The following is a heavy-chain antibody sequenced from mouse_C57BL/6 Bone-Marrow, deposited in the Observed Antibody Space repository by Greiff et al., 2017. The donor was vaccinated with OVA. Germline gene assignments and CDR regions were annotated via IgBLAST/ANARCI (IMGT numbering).Heavy chain of an antibody. J-gene: IGHJ4*01. V-gene: IGHV6-3*01. CDR1: GFTFSNYW. D-gene: IGHD1-1*01. CDR2: IRLKSDNYAT. CDR3: TAVDAMDY. Sequence: DVMLVESGGGLVQPGGSMKLSCVASGFTFSNYWMNWVRQSPEKGLEWVAQIRLKSDNYATHYAESVKGRFTISRDDSKSSVYLQMNNLRAEDTGIYYCTAVDAMDYWGQGTSVTVSS.